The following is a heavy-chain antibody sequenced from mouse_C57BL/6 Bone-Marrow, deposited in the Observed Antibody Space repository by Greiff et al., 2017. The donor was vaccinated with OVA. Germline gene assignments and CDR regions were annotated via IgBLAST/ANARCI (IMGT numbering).Heavy chain of an antibody. CDR1: GFNIKDDY. V-gene: IGHV14-4*01. Sequence: EVHLVESGAELVRPGASVKLSCTASGFNIKDDYMHWVKQRPEQGLEWIGWIDPENGDTEYASKFQGKATITADTSSNTAYLQLSSLTSEDTAVYYCTTYYGSNFDVWGTGTTVTVSS. CDR3: TTYYGSNFDV. D-gene: IGHD1-1*01. J-gene: IGHJ1*03. CDR2: IDPENGDT.